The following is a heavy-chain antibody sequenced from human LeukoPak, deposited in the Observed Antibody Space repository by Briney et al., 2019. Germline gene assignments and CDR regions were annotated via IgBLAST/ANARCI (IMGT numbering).Heavy chain of an antibody. J-gene: IGHJ4*02. V-gene: IGHV3-9*01. CDR2: ISWNRGSI. CDR1: GFYFDEYA. CDR3: ARARERGVVPAARSCYFDY. D-gene: IGHD2-2*01. Sequence: GGSLRLSCAASGFYFDEYAMQWVRHAPGEGRGWVSGISWNRGSIGYADSVKGRFTISRENSKNSLYLQMISLRAEDTAVYYCARARERGVVPAARSCYFDYWGQGTLVTVSS.